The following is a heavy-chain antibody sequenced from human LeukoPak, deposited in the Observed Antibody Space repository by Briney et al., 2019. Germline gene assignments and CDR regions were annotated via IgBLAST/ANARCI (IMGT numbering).Heavy chain of an antibody. CDR1: GFTVSSNY. J-gene: IGHJ1*01. V-gene: IGHV3-21*01. Sequence: PGGSLRLSCAASGFTVSSNYMSWVRQAPGKGLEWVSAISGRSSHIYYGESVKGRFTISRDNAKNSLYLQMDSLGVEDTAVYYCGRAFPPLRTSSAGDLWGQGTLVIVSS. CDR2: ISGRSSHI. D-gene: IGHD3-16*01. CDR3: GRAFPPLRTSSAGDL.